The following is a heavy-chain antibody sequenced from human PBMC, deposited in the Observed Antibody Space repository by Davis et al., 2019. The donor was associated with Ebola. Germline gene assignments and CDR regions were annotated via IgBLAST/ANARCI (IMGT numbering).Heavy chain of an antibody. CDR2: IIPIFGTA. J-gene: IGHJ4*02. D-gene: IGHD2-15*01. CDR1: GGTFSSYA. V-gene: IGHV1-69*13. CDR3: ARSNGRGCSGGSCYSVDY. Sequence: AASVKVSRKASGGTFSSYAISWVRQAPGQGLEWMGRIIPIFGTANYAQKFQGRVTITADESTSTAYMELSSLRSEDTAVYYCARSNGRGCSGGSCYSVDYWGQGTLVTVSS.